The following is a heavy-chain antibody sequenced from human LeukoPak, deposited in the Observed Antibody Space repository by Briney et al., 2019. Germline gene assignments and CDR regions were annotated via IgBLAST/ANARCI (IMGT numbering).Heavy chain of an antibody. Sequence: GGSLRLSCAASGFTVSDNYMNWVRQAPGKGLEWVANIKRDGSEKYYVDSVKGRFTISRDNAKNSLYLQMNSLRAEDTAVYYCARDYTGYFPWGQGTLVIVSS. CDR1: GFTVSDNY. J-gene: IGHJ5*02. CDR2: IKRDGSEK. V-gene: IGHV3-7*03. D-gene: IGHD3-9*01. CDR3: ARDYTGYFP.